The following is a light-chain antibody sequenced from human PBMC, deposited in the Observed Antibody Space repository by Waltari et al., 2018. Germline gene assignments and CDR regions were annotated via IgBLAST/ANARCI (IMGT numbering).Light chain of an antibody. J-gene: IGKJ3*01. Sequence: DIQMTQSPSSLSASVGDRVTITCQASQDISNYLNWYQQKPGQPPKLLIYWASTRESGVPDRFSGSGSGTDFTLTISSLQAEDVAVYYCQQYYSTPFTFGPGTKVDIK. V-gene: IGKV4-1*01. CDR1: QDISNY. CDR2: WAS. CDR3: QQYYSTPFT.